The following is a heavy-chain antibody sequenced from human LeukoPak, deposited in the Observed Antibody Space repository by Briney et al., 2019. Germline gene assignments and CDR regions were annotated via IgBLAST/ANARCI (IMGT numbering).Heavy chain of an antibody. CDR2: ISSSSSTI. Sequence: GGSLRLSCAASGFTFSSYSMNWVRQAPGKGLEWVSYISSSSSTIYYADSVKGRFTISRDNAKNSLYLQMNSLRAEDTAVYYCAREGGYSYCTNGVCYTNWFDPWGQGTLVTVSS. V-gene: IGHV3-48*01. CDR3: AREGGYSYCTNGVCYTNWFDP. D-gene: IGHD2-8*01. J-gene: IGHJ5*02. CDR1: GFTFSSYS.